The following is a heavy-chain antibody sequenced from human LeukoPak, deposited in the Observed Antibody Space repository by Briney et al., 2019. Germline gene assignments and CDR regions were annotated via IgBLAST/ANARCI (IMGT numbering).Heavy chain of an antibody. Sequence: SETLSLTCTVSGGSISSYYCTRIRQPSGTGLKWIGRIYTSRSTNYNPSLKSPITMSVDTSKNQFSLKLSSVTAADTAVYYCAREIITIFGVVIIDWFDPWGQGTLVTVSS. V-gene: IGHV4-4*07. CDR3: AREIITIFGVVIIDWFDP. J-gene: IGHJ5*02. CDR1: GGSISSYY. D-gene: IGHD3-3*01. CDR2: IYTSRST.